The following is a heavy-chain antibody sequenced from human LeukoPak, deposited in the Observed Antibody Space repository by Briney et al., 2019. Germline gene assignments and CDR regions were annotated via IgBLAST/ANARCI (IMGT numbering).Heavy chain of an antibody. J-gene: IGHJ5*02. Sequence: GGSLRLSCAASGFTSSDYTMNWVRQAPGKGLEWVAAISNDGGGTMYGGFVEGRFTISRDNSKNTLFLQMNSLRAEDTALYYCAKGSSGYFADLWGQGTLVTVSS. D-gene: IGHD3-22*01. CDR3: AKGSSGYFADL. CDR1: GFTSSDYT. V-gene: IGHV3-23*02. CDR2: ISNDGGGT.